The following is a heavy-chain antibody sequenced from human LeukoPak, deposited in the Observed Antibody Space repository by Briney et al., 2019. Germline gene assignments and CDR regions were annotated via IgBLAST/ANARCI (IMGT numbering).Heavy chain of an antibody. Sequence: SQTLSLTCTVSGGSISSGGYYWSWLRQHPGKGLEWIGYIYYSGSTYYNPSLKSRVTISVDTSKNQFSLKLSSVTAADTAVYYCARDGGRYFGYWGQGTLVTVSS. CDR1: GGSISSGGYY. J-gene: IGHJ4*02. CDR3: ARDGGRYFGY. D-gene: IGHD3-16*01. V-gene: IGHV4-31*03. CDR2: IYYSGST.